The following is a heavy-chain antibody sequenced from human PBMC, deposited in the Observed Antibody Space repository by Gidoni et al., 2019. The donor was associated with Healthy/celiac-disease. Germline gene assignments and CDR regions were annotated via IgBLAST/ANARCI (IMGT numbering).Heavy chain of an antibody. V-gene: IGHV4-59*01. D-gene: IGHD6-13*01. CDR2: IYYSGST. J-gene: IGHJ6*03. CDR3: ARASSSWSVAYYYYMDV. Sequence: QVQLQESGPGLVKPSETLSLTCTVSGGSISSYYWSWIRQPPGKGLEWIGYIYYSGSTNYNPSLKSRVTISVDTSKNQFSLKLSSVTAADTAVYYCARASSSWSVAYYYYMDVWGKGTTVTVSS. CDR1: GGSISSYY.